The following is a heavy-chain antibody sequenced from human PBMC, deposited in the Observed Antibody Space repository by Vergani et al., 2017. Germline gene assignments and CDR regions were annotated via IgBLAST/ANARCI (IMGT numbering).Heavy chain of an antibody. CDR1: GGTFSSYA. CDR3: ARWSGYPPAYYYYYYMDV. CDR2: IIPIFGTA. J-gene: IGHJ6*03. Sequence: QVQLVQSGAEVKKPGSSVKVSCKASGGTFSSYAISWVRQAPGQGLEWMGGIIPIFGTANYAQKFQGRVTITADESTSTAYMELRSLRSEDTAVYYCARWSGYPPAYYYYYYMDVWGKGTTVTVSS. V-gene: IGHV1-69*12. D-gene: IGHD3-3*01.